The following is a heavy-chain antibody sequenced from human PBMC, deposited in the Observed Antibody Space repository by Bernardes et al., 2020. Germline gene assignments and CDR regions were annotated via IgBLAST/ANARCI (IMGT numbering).Heavy chain of an antibody. CDR1: GFTFSSYA. Sequence: GGSLRLSCAASGFTFSSYAMHWVRQAPGKGLEWVAVISYDGSNKYYADSVKGRFTISRDNSKNTLYLQMNSLRAEDTAVYYCAVGWELLSGIGNFDYWGQGTLVTVSS. CDR3: AVGWELLSGIGNFDY. V-gene: IGHV3-30-3*01. D-gene: IGHD1-26*01. CDR2: ISYDGSNK. J-gene: IGHJ4*02.